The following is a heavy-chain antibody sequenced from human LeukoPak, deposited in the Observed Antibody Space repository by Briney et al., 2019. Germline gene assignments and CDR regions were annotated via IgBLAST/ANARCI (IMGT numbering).Heavy chain of an antibody. D-gene: IGHD6-13*01. J-gene: IGHJ3*02. V-gene: IGHV3-23*01. CDR1: GFTFA. CDR3: AKRYSTSLAFDI. Sequence: PGGSLRLSCAASGFTFAMNWVRQAPGKGLEWVSAISGSGGSTHYAGSVKGRFTISRDNSKNTLYLQMNSLRAEDTAVYYCAKRYSTSLAFDIWGQGTMVSVSS. CDR2: ISGSGGST.